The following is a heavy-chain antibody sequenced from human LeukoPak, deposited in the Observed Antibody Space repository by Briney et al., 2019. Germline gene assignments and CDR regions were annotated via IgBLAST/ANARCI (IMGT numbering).Heavy chain of an antibody. CDR2: IYTSGST. CDR1: GGSISSSSYY. Sequence: SETLSLTCTVSGGSISSSSYYWSWIRQPAGKGLEWIGRIYTSGSTNYNPSLKSRVTMSVDTSKNQFSLKLSSVTAADTAVYYCARINCSGGSCYSNFDYWGQGTLVTVSS. J-gene: IGHJ4*02. CDR3: ARINCSGGSCYSNFDY. V-gene: IGHV4-61*02. D-gene: IGHD2-15*01.